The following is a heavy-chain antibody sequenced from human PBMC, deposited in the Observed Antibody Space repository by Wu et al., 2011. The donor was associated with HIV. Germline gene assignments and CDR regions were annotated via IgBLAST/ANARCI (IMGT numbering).Heavy chain of an antibody. Sequence: KPGSSVKVSCKASGGTFSNYAINWVRQAPGQGLEWMGRIIPIFGTANYAQKFQGRITITADKSTSTAYMELSSLTSDDTAVYYCARESEGQRMKGFYYYMAVWGKGTTVTVSS. CDR2: IIPIFGTA. J-gene: IGHJ6*03. V-gene: IGHV1-69*06. CDR3: ARESEGQRMKGFYYYMAV. D-gene: IGHD1-1*01. CDR1: GGTFSNYA.